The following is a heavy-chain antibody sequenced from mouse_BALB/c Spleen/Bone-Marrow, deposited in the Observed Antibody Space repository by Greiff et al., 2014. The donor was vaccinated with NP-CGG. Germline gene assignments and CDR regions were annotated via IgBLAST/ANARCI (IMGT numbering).Heavy chain of an antibody. CDR2: IDPANGNT. Sequence: EVQLQQSGAELVKPGASVKLSCTASGFNIKDTYMHWVKQRPEQGLEWIGRIDPANGNTKYDPKFQGKATITADTSSNTAYLQLSSVASEDTDVYYCASYYYGSCGFAYWGQGTLVTVSA. J-gene: IGHJ3*01. CDR3: ASYYYGSCGFAY. CDR1: GFNIKDTY. D-gene: IGHD1-1*01. V-gene: IGHV14-3*02.